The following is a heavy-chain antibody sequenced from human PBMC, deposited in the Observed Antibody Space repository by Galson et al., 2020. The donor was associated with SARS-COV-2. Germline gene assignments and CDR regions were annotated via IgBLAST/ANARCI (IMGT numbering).Heavy chain of an antibody. CDR1: GYSFTSYW. CDR2: IDPSDSYT. Sequence: GESLKISCKGSGYSFTSYWITWVRQMPGKGLEWMGRIDPSDSYTDYSPSFQGHVTISADKSLSTAYLQWGSLKASDTAMYYCASQLAAAGSGVWGQGTHVTVS. V-gene: IGHV5-10-1*01. CDR3: ASQLAAAGSGV. D-gene: IGHD6-13*01. J-gene: IGHJ4*02.